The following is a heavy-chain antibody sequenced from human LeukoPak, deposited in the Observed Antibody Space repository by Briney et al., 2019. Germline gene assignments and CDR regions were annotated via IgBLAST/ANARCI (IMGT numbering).Heavy chain of an antibody. V-gene: IGHV4-59*01. CDR3: ARAVVRGVIIYGMDV. CDR2: IYYSGST. CDR1: GGSISSYY. J-gene: IGHJ6*02. D-gene: IGHD3-10*01. Sequence: SETLSLTCTVSGGSISSYYWSWIRQPPGKELEWIGYIYYSGSTNYNPSLKSRVTISVDTSKNQFSLKLSSVTAADTAVYYCARAVVRGVIIYGMDVWGQGTTVTVSS.